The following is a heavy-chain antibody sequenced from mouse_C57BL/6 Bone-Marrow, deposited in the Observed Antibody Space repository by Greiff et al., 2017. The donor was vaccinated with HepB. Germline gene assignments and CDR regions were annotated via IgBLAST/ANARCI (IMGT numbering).Heavy chain of an antibody. CDR2: IDPSDSYT. Sequence: VQLQQPGAELVKPGASVKLSCKASGYTFTSYWMQWVKQRPGQGLEWIGEIDPSDSYTNYNQKFKGKATLTVDTSSSTAYMQLSSLTSEDSAVYYCARGFPAWLAYWGQGTLVTVSA. CDR1: GYTFTSYW. V-gene: IGHV1-50*01. CDR3: ARGFPAWLAY. J-gene: IGHJ3*01.